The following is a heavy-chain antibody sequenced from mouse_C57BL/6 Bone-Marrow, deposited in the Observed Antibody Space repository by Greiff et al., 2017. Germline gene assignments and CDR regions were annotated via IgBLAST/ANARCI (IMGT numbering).Heavy chain of an antibody. CDR3: ARDTHQGYFDY. Sequence: EVQLVESGGGLVKPGGSLKLSCAASGFTFSSYAMSWVRQTPEKRLEWVATISDGGSYTYYPDNVKGRFTISRDNAKNNLYLQMSHLKSEDTAMXYCARDTHQGYFDYWGQGTTLTVSS. J-gene: IGHJ2*01. V-gene: IGHV5-4*01. CDR1: GFTFSSYA. CDR2: ISDGGSYT.